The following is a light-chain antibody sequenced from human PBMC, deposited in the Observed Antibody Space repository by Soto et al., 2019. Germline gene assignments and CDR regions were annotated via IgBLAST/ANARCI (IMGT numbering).Light chain of an antibody. V-gene: IGKV3-20*01. CDR1: QSVSSNY. J-gene: IGKJ1*01. CDR3: QQYGGLPRT. CDR2: GAS. Sequence: EIVLTQSPGTVSLSPGERATLSCRASQSVSSNYLAWYQQKPGQAPRLLIYGASSRATGIPDRFSGSGSGTDFTITISRLEPEDSAVYYCQQYGGLPRTFGQGTKVEIK.